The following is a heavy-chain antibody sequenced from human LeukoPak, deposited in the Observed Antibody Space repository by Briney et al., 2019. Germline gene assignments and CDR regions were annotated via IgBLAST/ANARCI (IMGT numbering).Heavy chain of an antibody. CDR1: GFTVSSNY. J-gene: IGHJ4*02. CDR2: IYDGGST. Sequence: PGGSLRLSCAVSGFTVSSNYMSWVRQAPGKGLEWVSVIYDGGSTDYAESVKGRFTISRDNSKSTLYLQINSLRAEDTAVYYCARDWGYCSSTSCHVFDYWGQGTLVTVSS. V-gene: IGHV3-53*01. D-gene: IGHD2-2*01. CDR3: ARDWGYCSSTSCHVFDY.